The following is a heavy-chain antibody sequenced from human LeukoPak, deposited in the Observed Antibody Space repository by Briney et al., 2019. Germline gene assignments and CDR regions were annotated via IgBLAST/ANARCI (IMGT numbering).Heavy chain of an antibody. Sequence: GGSLRLSCAASGFTFSTYWLSWVRQAPGKGLEWVANIKQDGSEKYYVDSVRGRFTISRDNAKNSLYLQMNTLRAEDTATYYCARSPLKWELPGYWGQGTLVTVS. J-gene: IGHJ4*02. CDR3: ARSPLKWELPGY. D-gene: IGHD1-26*01. V-gene: IGHV3-7*01. CDR2: IKQDGSEK. CDR1: GFTFSTYW.